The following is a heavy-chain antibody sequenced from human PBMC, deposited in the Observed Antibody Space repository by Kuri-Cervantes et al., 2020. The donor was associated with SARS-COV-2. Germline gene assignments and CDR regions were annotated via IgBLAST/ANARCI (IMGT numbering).Heavy chain of an antibody. V-gene: IGHV4-34*01. D-gene: IGHD1-1*01. CDR2: INHSGST. Sequence: SETLSLTCAVYGGSFSGYYWGWIRQPPGKGLEWIGEINHSGSTNYNPSLKSRVTISVDTSKNQFSLKLSSVTAADTAVYYCARIRHPYWYFDLWGRGTLVTVSS. CDR1: GGSFSGYY. J-gene: IGHJ2*01. CDR3: ARIRHPYWYFDL.